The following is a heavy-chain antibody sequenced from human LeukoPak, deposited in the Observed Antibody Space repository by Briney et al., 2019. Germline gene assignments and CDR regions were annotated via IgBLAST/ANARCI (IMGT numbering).Heavy chain of an antibody. CDR3: TRPSYDSSVSGVVY. J-gene: IGHJ4*02. CDR2: IRSKANSYAT. V-gene: IGHV3-73*01. CDR1: GFTFSGSA. Sequence: GSLRLSCATSGFTFSGSAIHWVRQASGKGLEWVGRIRSKANSYATTDVASVRGRVSISRDDSKNTAYLQMNSLKTEDTAVYYCTRPSYDSSVSGVVYWGQGTLVTVSS. D-gene: IGHD3-22*01.